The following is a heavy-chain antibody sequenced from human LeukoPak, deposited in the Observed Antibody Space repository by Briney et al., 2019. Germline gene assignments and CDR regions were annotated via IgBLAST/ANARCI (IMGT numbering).Heavy chain of an antibody. CDR1: GYTFTSYG. CDR2: INPNSGGT. D-gene: IGHD2-2*02. J-gene: IGHJ6*03. Sequence: ASVKVSCKASGYTFTSYGISWVRQAPGQGLEWMGWINPNSGGTNYAQKFQGRVTMTRDTSISTAYMELSRLRSDDTAVYYCARGKDGYCSSTSCYTRLRYYYYYMDVWGKGTTVTVSS. CDR3: ARGKDGYCSSTSCYTRLRYYYYYMDV. V-gene: IGHV1-2*02.